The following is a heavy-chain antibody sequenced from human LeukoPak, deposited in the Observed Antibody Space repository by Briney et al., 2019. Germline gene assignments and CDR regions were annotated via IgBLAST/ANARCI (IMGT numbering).Heavy chain of an antibody. CDR3: AMYYAYPNHAFES. CDR2: INHSGST. J-gene: IGHJ3*02. CDR1: GGSFSGYY. V-gene: IGHV4-34*01. Sequence: PSETLSLTCAVYGGSFSGYYWSWIRQPPGKGLEWIGEINHSGSTNYNPSLKSRVTISVDTSKNQFSLKLSSVTAADTAVYYCAMYYAYPNHAFESWGQGTMVIVSS. D-gene: IGHD3-3*01.